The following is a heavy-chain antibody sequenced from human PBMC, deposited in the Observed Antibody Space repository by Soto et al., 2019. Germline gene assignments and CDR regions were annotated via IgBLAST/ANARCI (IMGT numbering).Heavy chain of an antibody. Sequence: QVQLVESGGGVVQPGRSLRLSCAASGLTFSNYGTHWVRQAPGKGLEWVAVIWYDGCDKYYADSVKGRFTISRDNSKNTQYRQRISITADYKAVYSRLSGYGYFNNWGQGTLVTVTS. J-gene: IGHJ4*02. CDR1: GLTFSNYG. V-gene: IGHV3-33*01. D-gene: IGHD3-3*01. CDR2: IWYDGCDK. CDR3: LSGYGYFNN.